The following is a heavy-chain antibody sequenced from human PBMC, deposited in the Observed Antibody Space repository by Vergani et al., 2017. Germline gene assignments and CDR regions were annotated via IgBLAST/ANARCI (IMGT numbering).Heavy chain of an antibody. CDR1: GFTVRSNY. CDR2: IYSGGTT. CDR3: ARDFLTRVTTLDYYYMGV. Sequence: EVQLVESGGGLVQPGGSLRVSCAASGFTVRSNYMTWVRQAPGKGLEWVSVIYSGGTTYYADSVKGRFTISRDNSKNTLYLEMNALRAEDTAVYYCARDFLTRVTTLDYYYMGVWGKGTTVTVSS. V-gene: IGHV3-66*02. J-gene: IGHJ6*03. D-gene: IGHD1-1*01.